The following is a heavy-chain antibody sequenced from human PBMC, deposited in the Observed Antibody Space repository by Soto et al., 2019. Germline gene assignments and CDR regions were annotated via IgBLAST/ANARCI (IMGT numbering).Heavy chain of an antibody. D-gene: IGHD2-15*01. J-gene: IGHJ6*02. CDR2: IIPIFGTA. CDR1: GGTFSSYA. Sequence: QVQLVQSGAEVNKHGSSVKVSCKASGGTFSSYAISWVRQAPGQGLEWMGGIIPIFGTADYAQKFQGRVTVTADESTNTADMEMSSLGSDDTAVYYWASSGYCSGGSCSYCQSYDYGMDVWGQGTTVTVSS. CDR3: ASSGYCSGGSCSYCQSYDYGMDV. V-gene: IGHV1-69*12.